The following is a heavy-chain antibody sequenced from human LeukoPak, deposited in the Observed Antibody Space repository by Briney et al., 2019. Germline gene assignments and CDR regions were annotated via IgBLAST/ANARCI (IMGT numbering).Heavy chain of an antibody. CDR3: ARGGAALKYYDILTGYSLRSGYYYYMDV. CDR1: GGSFSGYY. Sequence: SSETLSLTCAVYGGSFSGYYWSWIRQPPGKGLEWIGEINHSGSTNYNPSLKSRVTISVDTSKNQFSLKLSSVTAADTAVYYCARGGAALKYYDILTGYSLRSGYYYYMDVWGKGTTVTVSS. J-gene: IGHJ6*03. CDR2: INHSGST. V-gene: IGHV4-34*01. D-gene: IGHD3-9*01.